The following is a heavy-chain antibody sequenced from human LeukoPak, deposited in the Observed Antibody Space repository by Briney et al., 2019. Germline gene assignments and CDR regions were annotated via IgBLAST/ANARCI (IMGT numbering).Heavy chain of an antibody. CDR3: ARGDLYYGSGSPTYGMDV. Sequence: GGSLRLSCAASGSTFSSYWMHWVRQAPGKGLVWVSRINSDGSSTSYADSVKGRFTISRDNAKNTLYLQMNSLRAEDTAVYYCARGDLYYGSGSPTYGMDVWAKGPRSPSP. CDR2: INSDGSST. V-gene: IGHV3-74*01. D-gene: IGHD3-10*01. J-gene: IGHJ6*02. CDR1: GSTFSSYW.